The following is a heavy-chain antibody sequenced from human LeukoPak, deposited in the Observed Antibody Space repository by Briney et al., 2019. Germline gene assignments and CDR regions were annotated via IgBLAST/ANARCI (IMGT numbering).Heavy chain of an antibody. V-gene: IGHV4-59*01. CDR1: GGSISSYY. CDR2: IYYSGSN. CDR3: ARGTFLEWFGFDY. Sequence: PSETLSLTCTVSGGSISSYYWSWIRQPPGKGLEWIGYIYYSGSNNYNPSLKRGVTISVDTSKNPFSLELSSVTAADTAVYYCARGTFLEWFGFDYWGQGTLVTVSS. J-gene: IGHJ4*02. D-gene: IGHD3-3*02.